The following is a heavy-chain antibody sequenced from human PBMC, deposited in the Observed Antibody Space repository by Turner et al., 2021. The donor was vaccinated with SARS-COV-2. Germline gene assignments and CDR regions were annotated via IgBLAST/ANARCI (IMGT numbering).Heavy chain of an antibody. J-gene: IGHJ6*02. V-gene: IGHV3-48*01. CDR1: GFPFSSYS. D-gene: IGHD5-18*01. CDR2: FSSSSSTI. Sequence: EVQLVESGGGLVQPGGSLRLSGAASGFPFSSYSRNWVRQAPGKGLEWVSYFSSSSSTIYYADSVKGRFTISRDNAKNSLYLQMNSLRAADTAVYYCAREGGYSYGPYYYGMDVWGQGTTVTVSS. CDR3: AREGGYSYGPYYYGMDV.